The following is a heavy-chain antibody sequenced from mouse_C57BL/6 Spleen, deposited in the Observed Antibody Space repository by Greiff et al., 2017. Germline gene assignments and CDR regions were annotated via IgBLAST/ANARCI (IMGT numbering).Heavy chain of an antibody. Sequence: EVQLQQSGPELVKPGASVKISCKASGYTFTDYYMNWVKQSHGKSLEWIGDINPNNGGTSYNQKFKGKATLTVDKSSSTAYMELRSLTSEDSAVYYCARRGAYDYGPFDYWGQGTTLTVSS. J-gene: IGHJ2*01. CDR3: ARRGAYDYGPFDY. CDR1: GYTFTDYY. D-gene: IGHD2-4*01. V-gene: IGHV1-26*01. CDR2: INPNNGGT.